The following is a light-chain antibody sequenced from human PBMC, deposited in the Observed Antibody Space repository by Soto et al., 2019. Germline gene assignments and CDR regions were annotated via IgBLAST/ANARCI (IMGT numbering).Light chain of an antibody. Sequence: TQFPATLSASPGEGVTLSFRAAQDVTTNFAWYQQKRGQAPRLLIYGASSRATGIPDRFSGSGSGTDFTLTISRLEPEDFAVYYCQQYGSSKTFGQGTKVDIK. CDR1: QDVTTN. V-gene: IGKV3-20*01. CDR3: QQYGSSKT. CDR2: GAS. J-gene: IGKJ1*01.